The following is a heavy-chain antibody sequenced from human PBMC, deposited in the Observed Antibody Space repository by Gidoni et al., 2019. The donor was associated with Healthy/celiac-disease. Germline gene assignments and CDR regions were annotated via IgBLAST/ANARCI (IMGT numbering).Heavy chain of an antibody. CDR3: ASGRRITIFGVVTRAFDP. Sequence: QVQLQQWGAGLLKPSETLSLTCAVYGGSFSGYYWSWIRQPPGKGLEWIGEINHSGSTSYNPSLKSRVTISVDTSKNQFSLKLSSVTAADTAVYYCASGRRITIFGVVTRAFDPWGQGTLVTVSS. CDR1: GGSFSGYY. D-gene: IGHD3-3*01. CDR2: INHSGST. V-gene: IGHV4-34*01. J-gene: IGHJ5*02.